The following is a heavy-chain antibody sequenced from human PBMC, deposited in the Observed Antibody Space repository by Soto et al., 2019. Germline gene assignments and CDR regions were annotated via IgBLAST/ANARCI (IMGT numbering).Heavy chain of an antibody. V-gene: IGHV4-30-2*01. D-gene: IGHD2-15*01. CDR2: IYHSGST. CDR3: ARGYCSGGSCYADHFDY. Sequence: QLQLQESGSGLVKPSQTLSLTCAVSGGSISSGGYSWSWIRQPPGKGLEWIGYIYHSGSTYYNPSPKRRVTISVDRSQNQFSLKLSSVTAADTAVYYCARGYCSGGSCYADHFDYWGQGTLVTVSS. J-gene: IGHJ4*02. CDR1: GGSISSGGYS.